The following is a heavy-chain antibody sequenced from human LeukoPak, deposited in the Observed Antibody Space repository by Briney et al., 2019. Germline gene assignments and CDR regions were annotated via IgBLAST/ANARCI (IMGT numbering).Heavy chain of an antibody. D-gene: IGHD3-22*01. CDR2: IHHSGST. CDR1: GGSICGSY. J-gene: IGHJ4*02. CDR3: ARDRYYYDSSGYLYFDY. V-gene: IGHV4-4*07. Sequence: SETLSLTCAVPGGSICGSYWSWMRPPAGKGRGWIGHIHHSGSTNYNPSLKSRVTMSVDTSKNQFSLKLSSVTAADTAVYYCARDRYYYDSSGYLYFDYWGQGTLVTVSA.